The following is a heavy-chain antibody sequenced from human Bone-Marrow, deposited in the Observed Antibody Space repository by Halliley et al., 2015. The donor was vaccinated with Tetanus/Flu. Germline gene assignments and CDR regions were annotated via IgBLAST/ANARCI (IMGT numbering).Heavy chain of an antibody. J-gene: IGHJ6*02. CDR2: IIPYGNI. Sequence: TLSLTCAVYGGSFGDSGYYWNWCRQPPGKGLEWIGEIIPYGNINYNQSLQSRVTISVDTSKNQFSLKLSSVSAADTAVYYCAKGDCDGINCFPWYYYYGMHVWGQGTTVVVSS. D-gene: IGHD3-16*01. CDR1: GGSFGDSGYY. CDR3: AKGDCDGINCFPWYYYYGMHV. V-gene: IGHV4-34*12.